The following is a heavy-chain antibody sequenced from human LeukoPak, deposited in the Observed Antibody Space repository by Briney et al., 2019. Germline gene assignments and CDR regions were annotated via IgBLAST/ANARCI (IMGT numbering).Heavy chain of an antibody. CDR1: GGSISSSSYY. J-gene: IGHJ4*02. D-gene: IGHD3-16*01. V-gene: IGHV4-39*01. CDR3: AGHWALYYFDY. CDR2: IYYSGST. Sequence: SETLSLTCTVSGGSISSSSYYWGWIRQPPGKGLEWIGSIYYSGSTYYNPSLKSRVTISVDTSKNQFSLKLSSVTAADTAVYYCAGHWALYYFDYWGQGTLVTVSS.